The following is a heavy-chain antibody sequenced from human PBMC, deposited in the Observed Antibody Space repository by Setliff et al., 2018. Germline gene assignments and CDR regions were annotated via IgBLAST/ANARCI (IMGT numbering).Heavy chain of an antibody. CDR2: INYRGST. Sequence: SETLSLTCTVSGGPISSSNYYWGWIRQPPGKGLEWIGSINYRGSTHDNPSLRSRVTMSVDTSKSHFSLTLRSPTAADTAVYYCASHPRVTIFGVVAFDYWGQGILVTVSS. V-gene: IGHV4-39*02. CDR1: GGPISSSNYY. CDR3: ASHPRVTIFGVVAFDY. D-gene: IGHD3-3*01. J-gene: IGHJ4*02.